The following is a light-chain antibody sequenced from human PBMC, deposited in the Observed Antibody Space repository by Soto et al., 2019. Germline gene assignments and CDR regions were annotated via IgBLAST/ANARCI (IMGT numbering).Light chain of an antibody. CDR1: QSVSRPY. CDR2: DVS. J-gene: IGKJ4*01. V-gene: IGKV3-20*01. CDR3: QHSGGN. Sequence: EIVLTQSPGTLSLSPGERATLSGMASQSVSRPYIAWYQQRPGQAPRLLIYDVSSRAHGIPDRFSGSGSGTDFTLTINRLEPEDVAVYYWQHSGGNVGGGTKVEI.